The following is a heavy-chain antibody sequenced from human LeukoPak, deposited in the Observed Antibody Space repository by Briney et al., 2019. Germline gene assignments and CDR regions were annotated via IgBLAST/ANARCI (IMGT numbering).Heavy chain of an antibody. D-gene: IGHD6-19*01. CDR2: IKQDGSEK. Sequence: PGGSLRLSCAASGFTFSSYWMSWVRQAPGKGLEWVANIKQDGSEKYYVDSVKGRSTISRDNAKNSLYLQMNSLRAEDTAVYYCARDIRQDSGYSSGWFDDAFDIWGQGTMVTVSS. V-gene: IGHV3-7*01. CDR1: GFTFSSYW. J-gene: IGHJ3*02. CDR3: ARDIRQDSGYSSGWFDDAFDI.